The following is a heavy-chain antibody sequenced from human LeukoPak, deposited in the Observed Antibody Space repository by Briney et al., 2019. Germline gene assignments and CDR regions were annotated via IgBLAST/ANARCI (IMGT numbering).Heavy chain of an antibody. CDR3: ARTLYYYGSGSYATYYFDY. D-gene: IGHD3-10*01. V-gene: IGHV5-51*01. J-gene: IGHJ4*02. CDR2: IYPGDSDT. CDR1: GYSFTNYW. Sequence: GESLKISCKGSGYSFTNYWIGWVRQMPGKGLEWMGIIYPGDSDTRYSPSFQGQVTISADKSISTAYLQWSSLEASDTAMYFCARTLYYYGSGSYATYYFDYWGQGTLVTVSS.